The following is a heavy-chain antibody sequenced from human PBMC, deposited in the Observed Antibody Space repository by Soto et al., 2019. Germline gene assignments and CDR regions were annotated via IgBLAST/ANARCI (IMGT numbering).Heavy chain of an antibody. J-gene: IGHJ4*02. CDR2: LNAGNGNT. CDR1: GYTFTSYA. D-gene: IGHD5-18*01. Sequence: ASVKVSCKASGYTFTSYAMHWVRPAPLQRLEWMGWLNAGNGNTKYSQKFQGRVTITRDTSASTAYMELSSLRSEDTAVYYCARFFGSYLFDYWGKGTLVTVSS. V-gene: IGHV1-3*01. CDR3: ARFFGSYLFDY.